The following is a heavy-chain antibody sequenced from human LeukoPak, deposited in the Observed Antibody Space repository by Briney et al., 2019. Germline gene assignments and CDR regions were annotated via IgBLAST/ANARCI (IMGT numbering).Heavy chain of an antibody. Sequence: GGSLRLSCTTSGFIFRDYYMIWIRQAPGKGLEWVSYISGSSSTIYYADSVKGRFSISRDNAKNSLYLQMNSLRAEDTAVYYCARASEQGRAFDIWGQGTMVTVS. CDR2: ISGSSSTI. CDR1: GFIFRDYY. J-gene: IGHJ3*02. CDR3: ARASEQGRAFDI. V-gene: IGHV3-11*04. D-gene: IGHD1/OR15-1a*01.